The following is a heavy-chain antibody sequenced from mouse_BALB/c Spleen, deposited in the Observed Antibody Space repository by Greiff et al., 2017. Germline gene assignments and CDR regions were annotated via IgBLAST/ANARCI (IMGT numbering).Heavy chain of an antibody. CDR3: ARDYYDYHAMDY. V-gene: IGHV5-6-3*01. J-gene: IGHJ4*01. D-gene: IGHD1-1*02. CDR2: INSNGGST. Sequence: EVKLMESGGGLVQPGGSLKLSCAASGFTFSSYGMSWVRQTPDKRLELVATINSNGGSTYYPDSVKGRFTISRDNAKNTLYLQMSSLKSEDTAMYYCARDYYDYHAMDYWGQGTSVTVSS. CDR1: GFTFSSYG.